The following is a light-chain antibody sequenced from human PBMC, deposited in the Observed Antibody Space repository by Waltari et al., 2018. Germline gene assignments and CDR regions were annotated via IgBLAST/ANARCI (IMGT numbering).Light chain of an antibody. CDR1: QDIRTY. V-gene: IGKV1-27*01. CDR3: QKSDSAPPFT. Sequence: DIQMTQSPSSLSASVGGRVTITCRASQDIRTYLAWYQQKPGKVPKLLIHTASTLQSGVPSRFGCSGSGTDFTLTISSLQPEDVATYYCQKSDSAPPFTFGPGTKVDI. CDR2: TAS. J-gene: IGKJ3*01.